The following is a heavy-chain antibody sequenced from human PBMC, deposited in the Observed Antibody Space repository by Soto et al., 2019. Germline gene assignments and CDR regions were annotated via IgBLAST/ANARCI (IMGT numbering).Heavy chain of an antibody. Sequence: PSETLSLTCTVSGGSISSGGDYWSWIRQRPGKGLEWIGYIYYTGGAYYNPSLKSRLTLSVDTAKSQFSLKLTSVTTADTAVYLCARGLTMLRGRMNSWGQGTLVIVSA. D-gene: IGHD3-10*01. CDR2: IYYTGGA. CDR1: GGSISSGGDY. CDR3: ARGLTMLRGRMNS. J-gene: IGHJ4*02. V-gene: IGHV4-31*03.